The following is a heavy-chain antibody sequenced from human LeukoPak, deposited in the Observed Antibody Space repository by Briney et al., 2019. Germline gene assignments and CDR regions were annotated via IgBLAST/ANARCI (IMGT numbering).Heavy chain of an antibody. CDR2: IKEDGSEK. J-gene: IGHJ5*02. Sequence: PGGSLRLSCAASGFTFSSYWMSWVRQAPGKGLEWVANIKEDGSEKYYVDSVKGRFTISRDNAKNSLYLQMNSLRAEDTAVYYCARAESIGLENWFDPWGQGTLVTVSS. V-gene: IGHV3-7*03. CDR3: ARAESIGLENWFDP. CDR1: GFTFSSYW. D-gene: IGHD1-14*01.